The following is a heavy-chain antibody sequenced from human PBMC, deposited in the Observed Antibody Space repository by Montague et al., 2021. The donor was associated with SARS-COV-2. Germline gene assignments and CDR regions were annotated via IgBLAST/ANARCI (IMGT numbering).Heavy chain of an antibody. Sequence: QSGAEVKKPGESLKISCKGSGYSFSNYWIGWVRQMSGKGLESMGIIYPGDSETKYSPSFQGQVIISADKSISTVYLQWNSLKASDSAMYYCTRSNYYYDRSASPNCDYDYWGQGTLVTVSS. CDR1: GYSFSNYW. V-gene: IGHV5-51*01. J-gene: IGHJ4*01. CDR2: IYPGDSET. CDR3: TRSNYYYDRSASPNCDYDY. D-gene: IGHD3-22*01.